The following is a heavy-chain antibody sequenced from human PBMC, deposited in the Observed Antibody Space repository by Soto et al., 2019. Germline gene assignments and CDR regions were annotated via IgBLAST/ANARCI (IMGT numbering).Heavy chain of an antibody. J-gene: IGHJ4*02. Sequence: SETLSLTCAVYGGSFSAYYWSWIRQPPGKGLEWIGEINHSGSTNYNPSLKSRVTISVDTSKNQFSLKLSSVTAADTAVYYCARAKTYYYGSGSYKRPLNFDYWGQGTLVTVSS. CDR2: INHSGST. CDR3: ARAKTYYYGSGSYKRPLNFDY. D-gene: IGHD3-10*01. V-gene: IGHV4-34*01. CDR1: GGSFSAYY.